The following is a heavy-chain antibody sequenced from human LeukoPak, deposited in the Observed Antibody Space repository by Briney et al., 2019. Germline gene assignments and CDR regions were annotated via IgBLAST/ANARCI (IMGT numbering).Heavy chain of an antibody. Sequence: SETLSLTCTVSGGSISSGDYYWSWIRQPPGKGLEWIGYIYYSGSTYYNPSLKSRVTISVDKSKNQFSLKLSSVTAADTAVYYCARRADYVWGSYRESPDYWGQGTLVTVSS. V-gene: IGHV4-30-4*01. CDR1: GGSISSGDYY. D-gene: IGHD3-16*02. CDR3: ARRADYVWGSYRESPDY. J-gene: IGHJ4*02. CDR2: IYYSGST.